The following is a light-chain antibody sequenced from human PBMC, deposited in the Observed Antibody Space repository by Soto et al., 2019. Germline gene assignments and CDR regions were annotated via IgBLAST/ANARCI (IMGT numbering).Light chain of an antibody. V-gene: IGKV1-5*03. CDR3: QQYNSYSIT. Sequence: IQMTQSPSPLYVSLGDRVTITCRASQTISSWLAWYQQKPGKAPKLLIYKASTLKSGVPSRFSGSGSGTEFTLTISSLQPDDFATYYCQQYNSYSITFGQGTRLEIK. J-gene: IGKJ5*01. CDR2: KAS. CDR1: QTISSW.